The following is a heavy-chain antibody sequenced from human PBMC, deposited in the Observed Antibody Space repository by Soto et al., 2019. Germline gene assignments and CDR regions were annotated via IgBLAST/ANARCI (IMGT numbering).Heavy chain of an antibody. V-gene: IGHV1-2*04. CDR2: IHPNSGDT. J-gene: IGHJ6*02. Sequence: QVQLVQSGAEVKKPGASVKVSCKASGYTFTDYYIHWMRQAPGQGLEWMGWIHPNSGDTTYEQKYEGXIXXXRXXSSSTAYLELSRLKSDDTAVYYCARVNYYGSGNDYYDGMDVWGHGTTVTVSS. CDR1: GYTFTDYY. CDR3: ARVNYYGSGNDYYDGMDV. D-gene: IGHD3-10*01.